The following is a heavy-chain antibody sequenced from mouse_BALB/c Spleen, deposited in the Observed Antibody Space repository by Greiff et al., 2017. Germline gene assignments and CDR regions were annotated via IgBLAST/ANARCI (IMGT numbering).Heavy chain of an antibody. V-gene: IGHV2-2*01. D-gene: IGHD1-1*01. CDR1: GFSLTSYG. CDR3: ARGGLLRWYFDV. CDR2: IWSGGST. Sequence: QVQLQQSGPGLVQPSQSLSITCTVSGFSLTSYGVHWVRQSPGKGLEWLGVIWSGGSTDYNAAFISRLSISKDNSKSQVFFKMNSLQTDDTARYYCARGGLLRWYFDVWGAGTTVTVSS. J-gene: IGHJ1*01.